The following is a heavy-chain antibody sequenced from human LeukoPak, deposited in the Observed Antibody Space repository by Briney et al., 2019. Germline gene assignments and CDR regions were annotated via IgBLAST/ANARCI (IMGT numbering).Heavy chain of an antibody. CDR3: ANRSGSFSDALDI. D-gene: IGHD3-10*01. J-gene: IGHJ3*02. Sequence: PSETLSLTCAVYGGSFSGYYWSWIRQPPGKGLEWIGEINHSGSTNYNPSLKSRVTISVDSPNNQFSLKLSSVAAADAAGYYCANRSGSFSDALDIWGQGTLVTVSS. V-gene: IGHV4-34*01. CDR2: INHSGST. CDR1: GGSFSGYY.